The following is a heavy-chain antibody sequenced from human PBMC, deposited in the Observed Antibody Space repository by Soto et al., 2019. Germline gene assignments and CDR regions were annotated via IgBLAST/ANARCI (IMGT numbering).Heavy chain of an antibody. Sequence: GESLKISCKGSGYSFTSYWIGWVRQMPGKGLEWMGIIYPGDSDTRYSPSFQGQATISADKSISTAYLQWSSLKASDTAMYYCARRRSHYYDSSGYYPFDYWGQGTLVTVSS. V-gene: IGHV5-51*01. CDR1: GYSFTSYW. CDR2: IYPGDSDT. CDR3: ARRRSHYYDSSGYYPFDY. J-gene: IGHJ4*02. D-gene: IGHD3-22*01.